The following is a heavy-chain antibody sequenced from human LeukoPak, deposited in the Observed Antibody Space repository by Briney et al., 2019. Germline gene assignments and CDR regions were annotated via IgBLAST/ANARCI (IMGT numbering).Heavy chain of an antibody. Sequence: GGSLRLSCAASGFSLRNFGMSWVRQAPRKGMEWVSGLSGSGGSTYYPDSVKGRFTISRGNSKNTLYLQMNSLRAEDTAVYYCATDLRICAGDCRDAFDIWGQGTTVIVPP. CDR3: ATDLRICAGDCRDAFDI. J-gene: IGHJ3*02. V-gene: IGHV3-23*01. D-gene: IGHD2-21*02. CDR1: GFSLRNFG. CDR2: LSGSGGST.